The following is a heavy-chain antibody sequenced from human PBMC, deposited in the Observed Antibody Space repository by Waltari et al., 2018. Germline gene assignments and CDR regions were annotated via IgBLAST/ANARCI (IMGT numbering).Heavy chain of an antibody. J-gene: IGHJ4*02. CDR2: ISYDGNNK. CDR1: GLNFSNYA. CDR3: AKGIWQQGGYFDY. D-gene: IGHD6-13*01. Sequence: QVQLVESGGGVVQPGRSLRLSCTGSGLNFSNYAMHWVRQAPGKGLEWATLISYDGNNKYYADSVKGRFTISRDNSKNTLFLQMNSLRPEDTAIYYCAKGIWQQGGYFDYWGQGALVTVSS. V-gene: IGHV3-30*18.